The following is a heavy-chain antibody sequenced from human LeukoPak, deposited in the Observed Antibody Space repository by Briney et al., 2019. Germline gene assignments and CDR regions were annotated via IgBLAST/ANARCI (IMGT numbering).Heavy chain of an antibody. J-gene: IGHJ3*02. D-gene: IGHD4-17*01. CDR3: ARAFGTVTTFAFDI. CDR1: GGSINSGGYY. V-gene: IGHV4-31*03. Sequence: SQTLSLTCSVSGGSINSGGYYWTWIRQLPGKGLEWIGFISHSGNTYYNSSLKSRVIMSVDTSKNQFTLILSSVTAADTAVYYCARAFGTVTTFAFDIWGQGTMVTVSS. CDR2: ISHSGNT.